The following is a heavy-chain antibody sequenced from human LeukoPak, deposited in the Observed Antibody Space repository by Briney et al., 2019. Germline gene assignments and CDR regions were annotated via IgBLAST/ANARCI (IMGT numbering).Heavy chain of an antibody. CDR3: ASSHNWNYQYYYYMDV. Sequence: SVKVSCQASGGTFSSYAISWVRQAPGQGLEWMGGIIPIFGTANYAQKFQGRVTITADKSTSTAYMELSSLRSEDTAVYYCASSHNWNYQYYYYMDVWGKGTTVTVSS. V-gene: IGHV1-69*06. CDR2: IIPIFGTA. J-gene: IGHJ6*03. CDR1: GGTFSSYA. D-gene: IGHD1-7*01.